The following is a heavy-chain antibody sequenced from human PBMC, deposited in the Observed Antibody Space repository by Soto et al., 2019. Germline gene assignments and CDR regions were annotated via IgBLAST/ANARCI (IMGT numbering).Heavy chain of an antibody. Sequence: QITLKESGPTLVKPTQTLTLTCTFSGFSLSTSGVGVGWIRQPPGKALEWLALIYWNDDKRYSPSLKSRLTITKDTSKHQVVLTMTNMDPVDTATYYCAHRRSYGDYVGEGSYNWFDPWGQGTLVTVSS. D-gene: IGHD4-17*01. J-gene: IGHJ5*02. V-gene: IGHV2-5*01. CDR2: IYWNDDK. CDR3: AHRRSYGDYVGEGSYNWFDP. CDR1: GFSLSTSGVG.